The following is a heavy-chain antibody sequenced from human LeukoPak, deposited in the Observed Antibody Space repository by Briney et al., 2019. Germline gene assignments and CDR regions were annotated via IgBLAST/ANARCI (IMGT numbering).Heavy chain of an antibody. V-gene: IGHV4-59*01. D-gene: IGHD1-1*01. CDR1: GGSISSYY. J-gene: IGHJ5*02. CDR3: ARECRAGTTFVWFDP. Sequence: SETLSLTCTVSGGSISSYYRSWIRQPPGKGLEWIGYIYYSGSTNYNPSLKSRVTISVDTSKNQFSLKLSSVTAADTAVYYCARECRAGTTFVWFDPWGQGTLVTVSS. CDR2: IYYSGST.